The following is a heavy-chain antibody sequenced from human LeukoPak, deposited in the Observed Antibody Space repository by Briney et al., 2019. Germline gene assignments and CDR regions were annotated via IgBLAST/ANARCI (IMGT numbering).Heavy chain of an antibody. Sequence: PGGSLRLSCAASGFTFSSYAMSWVRQAPGKGLEWVSTISGSGSSTYYADSVKGWFTISRDNSKNTLYPQMNSLRAEDTAVYYCAKDGDYYGSGSSDYWGQGTLVTVSS. CDR2: ISGSGSST. CDR1: GFTFSSYA. J-gene: IGHJ4*02. V-gene: IGHV3-23*01. D-gene: IGHD3-10*01. CDR3: AKDGDYYGSGSSDY.